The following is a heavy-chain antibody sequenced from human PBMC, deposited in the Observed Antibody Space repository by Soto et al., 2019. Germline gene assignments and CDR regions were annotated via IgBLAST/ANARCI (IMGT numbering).Heavy chain of an antibody. V-gene: IGHV3-9*01. CDR1: GFTFDDYA. J-gene: IGHJ6*03. D-gene: IGHD2-2*01. CDR3: AKVSSTSPRYYYYMDV. CDR2: ISWNSGSI. Sequence: GGSLRLSCAASGFTFDDYAMHWVRQAPGKGLEWVSGISWNSGSIGYADSVKGRFTISRDNAKNSLYLQMNSLRAEDTALYYCAKVSSTSPRYYYYMDVWGKGITVTVSS.